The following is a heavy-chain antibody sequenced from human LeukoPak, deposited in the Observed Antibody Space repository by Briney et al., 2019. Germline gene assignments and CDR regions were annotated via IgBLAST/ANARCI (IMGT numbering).Heavy chain of an antibody. V-gene: IGHV3-23*01. Sequence: GGSLRLSCAASGFTFSTYAMSWVRQAPGKGLEWVSSISGGYAIATYADSVKGRFTISRDNSKNTLYLQMNSLRAEDTAVYYCAKDPTDFDGDWFDPWGQGTLVTVSS. D-gene: IGHD3-9*01. CDR2: ISGGYAIA. CDR3: AKDPTDFDGDWFDP. CDR1: GFTFSTYA. J-gene: IGHJ5*02.